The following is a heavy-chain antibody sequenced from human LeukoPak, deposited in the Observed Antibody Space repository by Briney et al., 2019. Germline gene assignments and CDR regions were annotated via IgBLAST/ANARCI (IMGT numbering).Heavy chain of an antibody. V-gene: IGHV3-13*01. Sequence: PGGSLRLSCAASGFTFSSSDMYWVRQATGKGLEWVSAIGPTGDTYYPGSVKGRFTISRENARNSLYLQMNSLRAGDTAVYYCARAVPMARGVNYYDYWGQGTLVTVSS. CDR1: GFTFSSSD. D-gene: IGHD3-10*01. CDR3: ARAVPMARGVNYYDY. J-gene: IGHJ4*02. CDR2: IGPTGDT.